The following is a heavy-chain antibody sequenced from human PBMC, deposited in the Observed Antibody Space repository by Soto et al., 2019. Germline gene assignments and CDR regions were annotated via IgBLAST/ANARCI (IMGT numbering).Heavy chain of an antibody. CDR2: ISYDGSDK. V-gene: IGHV3-30-3*01. CDR3: ARDTGPNGYNYYYFGMDV. J-gene: IGHJ6*02. D-gene: IGHD5-18*01. Sequence: GGSLRLSCAASGFTFSNYAMHWVRQAPGKGLEWVAVISYDGSDKYNANSVRGRFTISRDNSKNTLYLQMNSLRAEDTAVYYCARDTGPNGYNYYYFGMDVWGQGTTVTVS. CDR1: GFTFSNYA.